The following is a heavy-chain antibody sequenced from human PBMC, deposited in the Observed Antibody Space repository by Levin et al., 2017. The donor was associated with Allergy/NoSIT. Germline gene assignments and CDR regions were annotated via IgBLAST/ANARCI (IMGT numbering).Heavy chain of an antibody. CDR3: ARALQWLSINDY. J-gene: IGHJ4*02. D-gene: IGHD3-22*01. CDR1: GGSFSGYY. Sequence: GSLRLSCAVYGGSFSGYYWSWIRQPPGKGLEWIGEINHSGSTNYNPSLKSRVTISVDTSKNQFSLKLSSVTAADTAVYYCARALQWLSINDYWGQGTLVTVSS. CDR2: INHSGST. V-gene: IGHV4-34*01.